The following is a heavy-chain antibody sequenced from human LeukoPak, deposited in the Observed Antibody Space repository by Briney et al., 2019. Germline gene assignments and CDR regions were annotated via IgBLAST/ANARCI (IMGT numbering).Heavy chain of an antibody. CDR1: GFSFGSYS. J-gene: IGHJ3*02. CDR2: ISSSSVYM. D-gene: IGHD3-10*01. CDR3: ARNHYYASGSSDI. Sequence: GRSLRLSCAGSGFSFGSYSMNWVRQAPGKGLEWESSISSSSVYMYYADSVKGRFTISRDNAKNSLYLQMNSLRGEDTAVYYCARNHYYASGSSDIWGLGTMVTVSS. V-gene: IGHV3-21*01.